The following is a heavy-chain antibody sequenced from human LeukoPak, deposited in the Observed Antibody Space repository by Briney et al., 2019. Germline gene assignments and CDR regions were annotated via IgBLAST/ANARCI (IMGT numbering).Heavy chain of an antibody. CDR3: ARWAGGYYYYMDV. Sequence: ASVKVSCKASGYTFINCGISWVRQAPGQGLEWMGWISAYNGNTNYAQKLQGRVTMTTDTSTSTAYMELRSLRSDDTAVYYCARWAGGYYYYMDVWGKGTTVTVSS. D-gene: IGHD1-26*01. J-gene: IGHJ6*03. V-gene: IGHV1-18*01. CDR2: ISAYNGNT. CDR1: GYTFINCG.